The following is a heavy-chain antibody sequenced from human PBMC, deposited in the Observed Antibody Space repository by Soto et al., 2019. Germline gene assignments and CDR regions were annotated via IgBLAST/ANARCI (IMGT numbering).Heavy chain of an antibody. CDR3: ARLESSSWYLN. J-gene: IGHJ4*02. V-gene: IGHV3-48*01. D-gene: IGHD6-13*01. CDR1: GFTFSSYS. Sequence: GGSLRLSCAASGFTFSSYSMNWVRQAPGKGLEWVSYISSSSSTIYYADSVKGRFTISRDNAKNSLYLQMNSLRAEDTAVYYCARLESSSWYLNWGQGTLVTVSS. CDR2: ISSSSSTI.